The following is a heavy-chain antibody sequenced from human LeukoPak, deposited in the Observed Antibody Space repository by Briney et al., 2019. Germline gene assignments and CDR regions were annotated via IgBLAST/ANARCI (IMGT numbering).Heavy chain of an antibody. CDR2: IIPIFGTA. D-gene: IGHD3-3*01. CDR3: ARERNYDFFEFDY. V-gene: IGHV1-69*13. Sequence: EASVKVSCKASGGTFSSYAISWVRQAPGPGLEWMGGIIPIFGTANYAQKFQARVTITADESTSTAYIELSSLRSEDTAVYYCARERNYDFFEFDYWGQGTLVTVAS. CDR1: GGTFSSYA. J-gene: IGHJ4*02.